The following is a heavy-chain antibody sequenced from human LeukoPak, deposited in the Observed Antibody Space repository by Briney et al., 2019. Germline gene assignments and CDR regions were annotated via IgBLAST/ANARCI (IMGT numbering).Heavy chain of an antibody. CDR2: IYYSGST. D-gene: IGHD3-10*01. CDR1: GYSISSYY. Sequence: PSETLSLTCTVSGYSISSYYWSWIRQPPGKGLEWIGYIYYSGSTNYRPSLKSRVTISVDTSKNQFSLKLSSVTAADTAVYYCARGGYYGLGNDFRFDPWGQGTLVTVSS. V-gene: IGHV4-59*01. CDR3: ARGGYYGLGNDFRFDP. J-gene: IGHJ5*02.